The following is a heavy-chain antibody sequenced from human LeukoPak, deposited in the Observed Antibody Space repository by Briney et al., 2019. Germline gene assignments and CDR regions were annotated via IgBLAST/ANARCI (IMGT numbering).Heavy chain of an antibody. CDR2: IIPIFGTA. V-gene: IGHV1-69*05. CDR3: AGDYTYYYDSSGYLLGTFDI. J-gene: IGHJ3*02. D-gene: IGHD3-22*01. Sequence: ASVKVSCKASGGTFSSYAISWVRQAPGQGLEWMGGIIPIFGTASYAQKFQGRVTITTDESTSTAYMELSSLRSEDTAVYYCAGDYTYYYDSSGYLLGTFDIWGQGTMVTVSS. CDR1: GGTFSSYA.